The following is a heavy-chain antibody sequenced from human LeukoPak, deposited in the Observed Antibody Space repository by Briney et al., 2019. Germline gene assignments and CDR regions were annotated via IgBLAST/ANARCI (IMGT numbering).Heavy chain of an antibody. CDR2: IYYSGST. Sequence: SETLSLTCTVSGGSISNKYWSWIRQPPGKGLEWIGYIYYSGSTNYNPSLKSRVTISLDTPKNQFSLNLNSVTAADTAVYYCAREGDKYANWFDTWGQGTLVTVSS. J-gene: IGHJ5*02. CDR1: GGSISNKY. CDR3: AREGDKYANWFDT. D-gene: IGHD2-8*01. V-gene: IGHV4-59*01.